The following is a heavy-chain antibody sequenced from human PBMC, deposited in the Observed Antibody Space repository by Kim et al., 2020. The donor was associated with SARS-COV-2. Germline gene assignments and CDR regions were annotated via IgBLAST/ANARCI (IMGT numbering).Heavy chain of an antibody. V-gene: IGHV3-7*01. CDR2: IKQDGSEK. D-gene: IGHD3-3*01. CDR1: GFTFSSNW. Sequence: GGSLRLSCAASGFTFSSNWMTWVRQAPGKGLEWVANIKQDGSEKYYVDSVKGRFTISRDNAKNSLYLQMNSLRAEDTAVYYCARESVYKSLRGLQWFLYRYPDVWGQGTTVTVSS. J-gene: IGHJ6*02. CDR3: ARESVYKSLRGLQWFLYRYPDV.